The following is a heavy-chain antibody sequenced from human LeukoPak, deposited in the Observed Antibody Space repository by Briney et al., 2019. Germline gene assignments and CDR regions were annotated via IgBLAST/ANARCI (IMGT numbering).Heavy chain of an antibody. D-gene: IGHD3-10*01. Sequence: SETLSLTCTVSGGSISSYYWSWIRQPPGKGLEWIGYIYYSGSTNYNPSLKSRVTISVDTSKNQFSLKLSSVTAADTAVYYCARAEGSGSYYPPYYYYYMDVWGKGTTVTVSS. CDR1: GGSISSYY. V-gene: IGHV4-59*01. CDR2: IYYSGST. CDR3: ARAEGSGSYYPPYYYYYMDV. J-gene: IGHJ6*03.